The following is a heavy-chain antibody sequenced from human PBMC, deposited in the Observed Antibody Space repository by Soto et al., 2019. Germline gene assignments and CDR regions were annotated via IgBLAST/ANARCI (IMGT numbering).Heavy chain of an antibody. CDR3: ARSDTAMVTSRFDY. CDR1: GGTFSSYA. J-gene: IGHJ4*02. Sequence: SVKVSCKASGGTFSSYAISWVRQAPGQGLEWMGGIIPIFGTANYAQEFQGRVTITADESTSTAYMELSSLRSEDTAVYYCARSDTAMVTSRFDYWGQGTLVTVSS. V-gene: IGHV1-69*13. CDR2: IIPIFGTA. D-gene: IGHD5-18*01.